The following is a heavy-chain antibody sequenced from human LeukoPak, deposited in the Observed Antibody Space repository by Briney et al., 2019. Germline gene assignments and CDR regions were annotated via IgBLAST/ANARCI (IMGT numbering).Heavy chain of an antibody. Sequence: RGSLRLSFSAAGFTVSSNYMSCVRQPPGEGLEWVLVIYIGGITYYTTSVKGRFTISRDNSKNTLYLQMNSLRAEDTAVYYCARETSRARVEMATGSFDYWGQGTLVTVSS. V-gene: IGHV3-53*01. CDR3: ARETSRARVEMATGSFDY. J-gene: IGHJ4*02. D-gene: IGHD5-24*01. CDR1: GFTVSSNY. CDR2: IYIGGIT.